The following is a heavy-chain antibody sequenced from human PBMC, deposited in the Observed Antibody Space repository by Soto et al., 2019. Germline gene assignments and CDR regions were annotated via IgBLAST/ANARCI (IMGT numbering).Heavy chain of an antibody. V-gene: IGHV1-69*01. Sequence: QVQLVQSGAEVKKPGSSVKVSCKASGDAFTNYIFDWVRQAPGQGLEWMGGIIPMFGTPKYAQTFQDRVTISADVSTGTAYLELTSLRFDDPAVYYCARGRDQPPVGLYFDSWGEGTRVTFSS. CDR1: GDAFTNYI. D-gene: IGHD1-26*01. CDR3: ARGRDQPPVGLYFDS. CDR2: IIPMFGTP. J-gene: IGHJ4*02.